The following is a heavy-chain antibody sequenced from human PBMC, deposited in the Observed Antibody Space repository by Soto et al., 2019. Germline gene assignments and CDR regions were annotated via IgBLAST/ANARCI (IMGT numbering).Heavy chain of an antibody. Sequence: PSETLSLTCTVSGASVTSVGSFWTWIRRPPGKGLEVIGQVSYTGSSIYNPSLRSRVAIFLDTSNNQFSLRLSSVTAADTADYYCARVCCYGRLDHWGPGTLVTVSS. CDR1: GASVTSVGSF. J-gene: IGHJ4*02. CDR3: ARVCCYGRLDH. V-gene: IGHV4-61*08. CDR2: VSYTGSS. D-gene: IGHD2-15*01.